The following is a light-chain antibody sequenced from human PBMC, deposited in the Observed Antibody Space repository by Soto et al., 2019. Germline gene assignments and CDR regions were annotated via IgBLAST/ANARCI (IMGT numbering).Light chain of an antibody. J-gene: IGKJ4*01. CDR1: QTTHTS. V-gene: IGKV1-39*01. CDR2: SAS. CDR3: QQNSSPFVS. Sequence: DIQMTQFPSSLSASLGDSVTITCRASQTTHTSLNWFQQKPGRAPRLLIYSASTLQSGVPSRFSGSGSGTDFTLTIGGLQPDDYATYYCQQNSSPFVSFGGGTRVEI.